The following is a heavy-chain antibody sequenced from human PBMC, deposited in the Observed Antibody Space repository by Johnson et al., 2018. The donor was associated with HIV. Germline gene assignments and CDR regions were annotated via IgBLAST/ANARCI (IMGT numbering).Heavy chain of an antibody. CDR1: GFTFSTYA. D-gene: IGHD6-13*01. Sequence: QVQLVESGGGVAQPGRSLRLSCAASGFTFSTYAFHWVRQAPGKGLDWVAVISNDGSNKYYADSVKGRFTISRDNSKNTLFLQLNSLRAEDTAVYYCAKSIAAAGTNAFDIWGQGTRVTVSS. CDR3: AKSIAAAGTNAFDI. CDR2: ISNDGSNK. V-gene: IGHV3-30*18. J-gene: IGHJ3*02.